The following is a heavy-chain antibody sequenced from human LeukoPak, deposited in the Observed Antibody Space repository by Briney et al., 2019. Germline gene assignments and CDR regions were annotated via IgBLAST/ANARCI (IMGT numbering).Heavy chain of an antibody. CDR1: GGSFSGHY. D-gene: IGHD3-10*01. CDR3: ARGGSGSYYSPFDY. V-gene: IGHV4-34*01. Sequence: SETLSLTCAVYGGSFSGHYWSWIRQPPGKGLEWIGEINHSGSTNYNPSLKSRVTISVDTSKNQFSLKLSSVTAADTAVYYCARGGSGSYYSPFDYWGQGTLVTVSS. J-gene: IGHJ4*02. CDR2: INHSGST.